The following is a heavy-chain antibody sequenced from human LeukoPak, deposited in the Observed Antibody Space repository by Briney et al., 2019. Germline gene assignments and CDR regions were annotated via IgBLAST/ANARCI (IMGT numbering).Heavy chain of an antibody. CDR1: GYTFTSYG. Sequence: GASVKVSCKASGYTFTSYGISWVRQAPGQGLEWMGWISAYNGNTNYAQKLQGRVTMTTDTSTSTAYMELRSLRSDDTAVYYCAREWRYGDYVNYFDYWGQGTLVTVSS. J-gene: IGHJ4*02. D-gene: IGHD4-17*01. CDR2: ISAYNGNT. CDR3: AREWRYGDYVNYFDY. V-gene: IGHV1-18*01.